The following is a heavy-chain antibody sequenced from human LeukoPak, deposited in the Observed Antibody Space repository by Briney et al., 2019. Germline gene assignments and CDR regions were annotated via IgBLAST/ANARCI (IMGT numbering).Heavy chain of an antibody. CDR1: GFTFSSYA. CDR3: ATGRYGDYGVYFDY. CDR2: ISGSGGST. V-gene: IGHV3-23*01. Sequence: PGGSLRLSCAASGFTFSSYAMSWVRQAPGKGLEWVSAISGSGGSTYYADSVKGRFTISRDNSKNTLYLQMNSLRAEDTAVYYCATGRYGDYGVYFDYWGQGTLVTVSS. J-gene: IGHJ4*02. D-gene: IGHD4-17*01.